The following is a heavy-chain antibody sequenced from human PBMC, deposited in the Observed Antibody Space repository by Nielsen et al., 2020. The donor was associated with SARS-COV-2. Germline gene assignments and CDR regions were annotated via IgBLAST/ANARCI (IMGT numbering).Heavy chain of an antibody. V-gene: IGHV4-34*01. Sequence: WIRQPPGKGLEWIGEINHSGSTNYNPSLKSRVTISVDTSKNQFSLKLSSVTAADTAVYHCARGSISMVRGVIQNYYYYYGMDVWGQGTTVTVSS. D-gene: IGHD3-10*01. J-gene: IGHJ6*02. CDR3: ARGSISMVRGVIQNYYYYYGMDV. CDR2: INHSGST.